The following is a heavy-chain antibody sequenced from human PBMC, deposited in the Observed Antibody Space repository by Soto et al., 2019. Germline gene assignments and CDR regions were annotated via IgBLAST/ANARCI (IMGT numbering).Heavy chain of an antibody. CDR3: AIADYGDPDY. V-gene: IGHV1-18*03. D-gene: IGHD4-17*01. CDR2: INAHNGNT. Sequence: QVQLVQSGAEVKKPGASVKVSCKASGSTFPSSTVSWVRQAPGQGLEWMGWINAHNGNTKYAQKFQGRLTMTTDTSTGTGYMELRSLRSDDMAIYFCAIADYGDPDYWGQGTLVTVSS. CDR1: GSTFPSST. J-gene: IGHJ4*02.